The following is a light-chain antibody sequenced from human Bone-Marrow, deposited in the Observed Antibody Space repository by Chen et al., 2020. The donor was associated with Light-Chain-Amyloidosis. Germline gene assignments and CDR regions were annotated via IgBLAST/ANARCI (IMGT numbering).Light chain of an antibody. CDR3: VLYVGSGIWV. J-gene: IGLJ3*02. V-gene: IGLV8-61*01. Sequence: QTVVNQEPSFSVAPGGTVTLTCGLSSGSVSTNYYPAWYQQTPGQAPRTLIYSTNTRSSGVPDRFSGSILGNKAALTITGAQADDESDYYCVLYVGSGIWVFGGGTKLTVL. CDR1: SGSVSTNYY. CDR2: STN.